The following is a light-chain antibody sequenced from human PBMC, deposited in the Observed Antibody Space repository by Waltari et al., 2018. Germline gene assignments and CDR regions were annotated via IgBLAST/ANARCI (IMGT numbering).Light chain of an antibody. V-gene: IGLV8-61*01. CDR1: SGLLSHTSY. Sequence: QTVVTQEPSLSVSPGGTVTLTCALSSGLLSHTSYASWYQPTPGQAPRTLIYKSNPRSSGVPDRVTGSIFGNKAALTITGAQADDESDYYCLLYMGGGIWVFGGGTKLTVI. J-gene: IGLJ3*02. CDR3: LLYMGGGIWV. CDR2: KSN.